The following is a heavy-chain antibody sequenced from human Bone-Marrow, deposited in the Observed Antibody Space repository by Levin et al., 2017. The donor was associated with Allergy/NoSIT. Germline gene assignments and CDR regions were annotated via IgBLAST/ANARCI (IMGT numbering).Heavy chain of an antibody. CDR1: GITFSSYA. V-gene: IGHV3-30-3*01. J-gene: IGHJ6*02. Sequence: GGSLRLSCAASGITFSSYAMHWVRQAPGKGLEWVAVVSYDGNNEFYADSVKGRFTISRDNSKNTLYLQMSSLRAEDSAVYYCARDSLDPRKTYYYGMDVWGQGTTVTVSS. D-gene: IGHD6-6*01. CDR2: VSYDGNNE. CDR3: ARDSLDPRKTYYYGMDV.